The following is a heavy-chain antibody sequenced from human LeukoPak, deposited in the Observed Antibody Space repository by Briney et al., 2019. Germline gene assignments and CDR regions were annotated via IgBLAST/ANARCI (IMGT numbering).Heavy chain of an antibody. CDR3: SPCGHAYDWFGP. D-gene: IGHD5-12*01. CDR2: MIPFLGGV. J-gene: IGHJ5*02. V-gene: IGHV1-69*04. Sequence: GASVKVSCKAFGATLNIGHAFIWARQAPGQGLQWMGRMIPFLGGVNYAQNFQGRVSFTADRSTATMYMELKRLRLDDTAIYYCSPCGHAYDWFGPWGQGTLVTVSA. CDR1: GATLNIGHA.